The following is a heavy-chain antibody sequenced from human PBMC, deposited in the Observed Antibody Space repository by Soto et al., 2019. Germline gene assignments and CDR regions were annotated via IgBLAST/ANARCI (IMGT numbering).Heavy chain of an antibody. CDR1: GFTFSSYW. J-gene: IGHJ5*02. V-gene: IGHV3-7*03. CDR3: ARDPPNHSGYAQPWFDP. Sequence: WGSLRLSCAACGFTFSSYWMSWVRQAPGKGLEWVANIKQDGSEKYYVDSVKGRFTISRDNAKNSLYLQMNSLRAEDTAVYYCARDPPNHSGYAQPWFDPWGQGTLVTVSS. D-gene: IGHD5-12*01. CDR2: IKQDGSEK.